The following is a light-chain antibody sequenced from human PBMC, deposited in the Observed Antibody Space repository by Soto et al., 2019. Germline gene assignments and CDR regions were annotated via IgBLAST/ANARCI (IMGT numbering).Light chain of an antibody. J-gene: IGLJ2*01. CDR2: LNSDGSH. V-gene: IGLV4-69*01. Sequence: QLVLTQSPSASASLGASVKLTCTLSSGHSNYAIAWHQQQSEKGPRYLMKLNSDGSHSKGDGIPDRFSGSSSGAERYLTISSLQSEDDSDYYFHTWGSGIVVFGGGTKVTVL. CDR3: HTWGSGIVV. CDR1: SGHSNYA.